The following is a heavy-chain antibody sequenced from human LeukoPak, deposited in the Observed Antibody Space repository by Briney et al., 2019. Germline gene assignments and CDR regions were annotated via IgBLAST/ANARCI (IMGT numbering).Heavy chain of an antibody. Sequence: SETLSLTCTVSGGSISSGGYYWSWIRQHPGKGLEWIGYIYYSGSTYYNPSLKSRVTISVDTSKNQFSLKLSSVTAADTAVYYCARVRGWYFDLWGRGTLVTVSS. CDR1: GGSISSGGYY. D-gene: IGHD3-10*01. V-gene: IGHV4-31*03. CDR2: IYYSGST. J-gene: IGHJ2*01. CDR3: ARVRGWYFDL.